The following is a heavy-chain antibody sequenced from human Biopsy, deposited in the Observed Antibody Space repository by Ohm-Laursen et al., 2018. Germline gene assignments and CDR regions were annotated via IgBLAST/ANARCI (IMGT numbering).Heavy chain of an antibody. CDR1: GFIFSDYG. D-gene: IGHD3-22*01. CDR2: ISGSSNNI. Sequence: SLRLSCAASGFIFSDYGMHWVRQAPGKGLEWVSGISGSSNNIIYADSVRGRFTISRDNARDSLYLQMNSLRAEDTAVYYCARDVRPVTMIAEGDFDYWGQGSLVTVS. J-gene: IGHJ4*02. CDR3: ARDVRPVTMIAEGDFDY. V-gene: IGHV3-9*01.